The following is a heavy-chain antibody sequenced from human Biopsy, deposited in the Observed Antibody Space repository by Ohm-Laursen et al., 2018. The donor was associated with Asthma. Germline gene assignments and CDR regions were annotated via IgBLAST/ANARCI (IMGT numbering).Heavy chain of an antibody. V-gene: IGHV1-2*06. CDR1: GYPFTDYY. CDR2: IDPNSGGT. J-gene: IGHJ2*01. D-gene: IGHD3-16*01. Sequence: ASVKASCNASGYPFTDYYVHWVRQAPGQGLEWMGRIDPNSGGTNYAQKFLGGVTMTRDTSVNTAFMVLSRLRSDDTAVYYCARIKIRIGAGTDRYFDLWGRGTLVTVSS. CDR3: ARIKIRIGAGTDRYFDL.